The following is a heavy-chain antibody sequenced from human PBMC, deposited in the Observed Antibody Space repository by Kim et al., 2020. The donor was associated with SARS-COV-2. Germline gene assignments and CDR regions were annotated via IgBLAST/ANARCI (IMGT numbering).Heavy chain of an antibody. D-gene: IGHD3-22*01. J-gene: IGHJ2*01. V-gene: IGHV4-34*01. CDR3: AYDSSGYHGDWYFDL. CDR2: INHSGST. Sequence: SETLSLTCAVYGGSFSGYYWSWIRQPPGKGLEWIGEINHSGSTNYNPSLKSRVTISVDTSKNQFSLKLSSVTAADTAVYYCAYDSSGYHGDWYFDLWGRGTLVTVSS. CDR1: GGSFSGYY.